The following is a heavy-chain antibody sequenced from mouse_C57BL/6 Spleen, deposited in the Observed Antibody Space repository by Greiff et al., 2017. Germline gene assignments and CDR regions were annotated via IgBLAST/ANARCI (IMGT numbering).Heavy chain of an antibody. V-gene: IGHV2-9-1*01. J-gene: IGHJ1*03. CDR3: AINQRLTTVLARWYFDV. D-gene: IGHD1-1*01. CDR1: GFSLTSYA. CDR2: IWTGGGT. Sequence: QVQLKESGPGLVAPSQCLSITCTVSGFSLTSYAISWVRQPPGKGLEWLGVIWTGGGTNYNSALKSRLSISKDNSKSTVVLKMISLQTADTARYYCAINQRLTTVLARWYFDVWGTGTTVTVSS.